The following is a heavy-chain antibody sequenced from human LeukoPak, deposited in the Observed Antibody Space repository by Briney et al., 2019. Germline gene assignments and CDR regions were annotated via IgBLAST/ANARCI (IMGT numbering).Heavy chain of an antibody. D-gene: IGHD5-18*01. V-gene: IGHV4-39*07. Sequence: SETLSLTCTVSGGSISSSSLNWVRNRPPPGKGLVWIGSIYYSGSTYYNPSLKSRVTISVDTSKNQFSLKLSSVTAADTAVYYCARVFSDTAMVDNRIDYWGQGTLVTVSS. CDR3: ARVFSDTAMVDNRIDY. CDR2: IYYSGST. J-gene: IGHJ4*02. CDR1: GGSISSSSLN.